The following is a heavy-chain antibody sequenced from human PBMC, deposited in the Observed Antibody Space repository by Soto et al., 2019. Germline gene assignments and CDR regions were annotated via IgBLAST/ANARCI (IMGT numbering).Heavy chain of an antibody. Sequence: GESLKISCKGSEYSFNTYWIGWVRQLPGKGLEWMGIIYPGDSDIRYRPSFQGQVTISADMSINTAYLQWSSPKASDTAMSYCARTYYYENNHGAGLYGMDVWGQRTTVTVSS. J-gene: IGHJ6*01. D-gene: IGHD3-22*01. CDR2: IYPGDSDI. CDR1: EYSFNTYW. CDR3: ARTYYYENNHGAGLYGMDV. V-gene: IGHV5-51*01.